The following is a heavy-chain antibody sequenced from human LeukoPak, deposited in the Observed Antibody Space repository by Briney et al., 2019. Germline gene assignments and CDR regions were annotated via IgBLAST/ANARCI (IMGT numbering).Heavy chain of an antibody. J-gene: IGHJ4*02. CDR2: IYYSGST. D-gene: IGHD5-24*01. CDR1: GGSISSGGYY. V-gene: IGHV4-31*03. Sequence: SETLSLTCTVSGGSISSGGYYWSWIRQHPGKGLEWIGCIYYSGSTYYNPSLKSRVTISVDTSKNQFSLKLSSVTAADTAVYYCARGGVEMATITDYFDYWGQGTLVTVSS. CDR3: ARGGVEMATITDYFDY.